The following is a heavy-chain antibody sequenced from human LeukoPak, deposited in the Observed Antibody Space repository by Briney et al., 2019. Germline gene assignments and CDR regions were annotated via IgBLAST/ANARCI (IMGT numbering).Heavy chain of an antibody. CDR2: INHSGST. D-gene: IGHD4-17*01. Sequence: SETLSLTCAVYGRSFSGYYWTWIRQPPGKGQEWIGEINHSGSTNHNPSLKSRVTISVDTSKNQFSLKLSSVTAADTAVYYCARGRAVTKYQGLIDYWGQGALVTVSS. J-gene: IGHJ4*02. CDR1: GRSFSGYY. V-gene: IGHV4-34*01. CDR3: ARGRAVTKYQGLIDY.